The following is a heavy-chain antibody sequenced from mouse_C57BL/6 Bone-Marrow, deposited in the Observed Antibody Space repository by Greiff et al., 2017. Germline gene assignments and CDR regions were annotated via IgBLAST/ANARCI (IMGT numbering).Heavy chain of an antibody. CDR3: SGSVRRVDY. Sequence: QVQLKESGPGLVQPSQSLSITCTVSGFSLTSYGVHWVRQSPGKGLEWLGVIWSGGSTDYNAAFISRLSISKDNSKSQVFCKMNSLQADDTAIDYCSGSVRRVDYWGQGTSVTVSS. J-gene: IGHJ4*01. V-gene: IGHV2-2*01. CDR2: IWSGGST. CDR1: GFSLTSYG.